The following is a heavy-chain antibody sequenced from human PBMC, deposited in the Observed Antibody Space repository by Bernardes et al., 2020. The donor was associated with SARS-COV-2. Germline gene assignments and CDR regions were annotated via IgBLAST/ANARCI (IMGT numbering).Heavy chain of an antibody. CDR1: GFTFSRYW. J-gene: IGHJ4*02. Sequence: GSLRLSCAASGFTFSRYWMHWVRRGPGKGLMWVSNINEDGSFTYYADSVKGRFTISRDNAKNTLYLQINSLRVEDTAVYYCARDLRGPKDFWGQGTLLTVSS. V-gene: IGHV3-74*01. D-gene: IGHD5-12*01. CDR3: ARDLRGPKDF. CDR2: INEDGSFT.